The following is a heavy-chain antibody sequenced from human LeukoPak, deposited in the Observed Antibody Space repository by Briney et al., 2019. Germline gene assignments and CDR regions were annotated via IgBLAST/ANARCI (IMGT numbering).Heavy chain of an antibody. CDR2: IWYDGSNK. CDR1: GFTFSSYG. CDR3: AKDSSVISDY. J-gene: IGHJ4*02. V-gene: IGHV3-33*06. Sequence: GGSLRLSCAASGFTFSSYGMHWVRQAPGKGLEWVAVIWYDGSNKYYEDSVKVRFTISRDNSKNTLYLQMNSLRAEDRAVYYCAKDSSVISDYWGQGTLVTVSS. D-gene: IGHD2-21*01.